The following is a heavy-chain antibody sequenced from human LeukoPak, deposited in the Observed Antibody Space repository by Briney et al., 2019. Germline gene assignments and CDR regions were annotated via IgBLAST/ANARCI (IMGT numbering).Heavy chain of an antibody. CDR2: INPTVGST. V-gene: IGHV1-46*01. J-gene: IGHJ5*02. CDR3: ARGYCGSSNCYVWFDP. CDR1: GYTLTRYY. D-gene: IGHD2-2*01. Sequence: ASVKVSCKASGYTLTRYYIHWVRQAPGQGLEWMGMINPTVGSTNYAQKFQGRVTLTRDTSTSTVYMELSSLRSEDTALYYCARGYCGSSNCYVWFDPWGQGTLVTVSS.